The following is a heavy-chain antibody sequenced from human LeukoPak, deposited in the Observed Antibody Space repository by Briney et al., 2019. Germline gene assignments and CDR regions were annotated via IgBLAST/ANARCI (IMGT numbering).Heavy chain of an antibody. CDR3: LRGMSN. J-gene: IGHJ4*02. CDR2: IYYSGTT. CDR1: GGSISSGGNF. Sequence: SETLSLTCTVSGGSISSGGNFWSWIRQRPGKGLEWIGFIYYSGTTYSNPSLKSRVAISADTSKNEFSLKLNSLTAADTAVYYCLRGMSNWGQGTLVTVSS. V-gene: IGHV4-31*03.